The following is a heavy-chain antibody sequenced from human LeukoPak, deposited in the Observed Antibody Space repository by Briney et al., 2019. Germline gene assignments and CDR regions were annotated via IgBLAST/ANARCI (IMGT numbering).Heavy chain of an antibody. CDR3: ARARYCSSTSCYEFDY. D-gene: IGHD2-2*01. CDR1: VFTFRSYA. CDR2: IAYDGSDK. Sequence: GRSLRLSCAASVFTFRSYAMHCVRQAPGKGVEWVAVIAYDGSDKYYGDSVKGPFTPYRENSKNPLYLQMNSLRAEDTAVYYRARARYCSSTSCYEFDYWGQGTLVPVSS. V-gene: IGHV3-30*04. J-gene: IGHJ4*02.